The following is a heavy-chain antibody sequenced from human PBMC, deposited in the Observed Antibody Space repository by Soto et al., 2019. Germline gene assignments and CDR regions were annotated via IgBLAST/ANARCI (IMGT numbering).Heavy chain of an antibody. CDR1: GGSISSYY. CDR2: IYTSGST. CDR3: ARGLSHYDFWGGYVYYFDY. V-gene: IGHV4-4*07. D-gene: IGHD3-3*01. Sequence: PSETLSLTCTVSGGSISSYYWSWIRQPAGKGLEWIGRIYTSGSTNYNPSLKSRVTMSVDTSKNQFSLKLSSVTAADTAVYYCARGLSHYDFWGGYVYYFDYWGQGTLVTVS. J-gene: IGHJ4*02.